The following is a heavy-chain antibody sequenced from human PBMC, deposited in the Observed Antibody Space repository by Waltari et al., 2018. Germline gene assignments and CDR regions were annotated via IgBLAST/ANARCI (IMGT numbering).Heavy chain of an antibody. J-gene: IGHJ5*02. CDR3: ARVNSGTPNWFDP. V-gene: IGHV3-21*02. CDR2: ITSAGSYA. Sequence: EVQLVESGGGLVTPGGSLRLSCAGSGFTFSSERMSWVRQAPGKGLEWVSSITSAGSYAYYGDSVKGRFTISRDNAQNSLSLQMHSLRVEDSAIYYCARVNSGTPNWFDPWGQGTLVSVSS. D-gene: IGHD1-26*01. CDR1: GFTFSSER.